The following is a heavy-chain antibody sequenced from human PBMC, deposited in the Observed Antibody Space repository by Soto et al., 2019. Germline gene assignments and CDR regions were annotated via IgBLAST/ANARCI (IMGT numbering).Heavy chain of an antibody. CDR1: GFTFSSYG. CDR3: AKDPTTVVTFEDFDL. Sequence: QVQLVESGGGVVQPGRSLRLSCAASGFTFSSYGMHWVRQAPGKGLEWVAVISYDGSNKYYADTVKGRFTISRDNSKNTLYLQMNSLRADDTAVYSCAKDPTTVVTFEDFDLWGRGTLVTVSS. V-gene: IGHV3-30*18. J-gene: IGHJ2*01. D-gene: IGHD4-17*01. CDR2: ISYDGSNK.